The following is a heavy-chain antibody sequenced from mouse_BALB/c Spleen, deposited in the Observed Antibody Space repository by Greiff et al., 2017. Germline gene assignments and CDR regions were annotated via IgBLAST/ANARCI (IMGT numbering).Heavy chain of an antibody. CDR1: GFTFSDYG. J-gene: IGHJ4*01. CDR2: ISNLAYSI. CDR3: ARADGYYDYAMDY. Sequence: EVQGVESGGGLVQPGGSRKLSCAASGFTFSDYGMAWVRQAPGKGPEWVAFISNLAYSIYYADTVTGRFTISRENAKNTLYLEMSSLRSEDTAMYYCARADGYYDYAMDYWGQGTSVTVSS. V-gene: IGHV5-15*02. D-gene: IGHD2-3*01.